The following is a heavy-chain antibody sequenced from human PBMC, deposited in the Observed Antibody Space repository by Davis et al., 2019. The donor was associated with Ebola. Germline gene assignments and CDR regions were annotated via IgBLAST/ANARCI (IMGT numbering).Heavy chain of an antibody. CDR2: IQYDASAQ. Sequence: GESPKISCAASGFTFTNFGMHWVRQAPGKGLEWVAFIQYDASAQYYADSLKGRFNIPRDNSKNMVYLQFNSLRTEDTAVYYCARDGPLGNVWGQGTLVTVSA. V-gene: IGHV3-30*02. CDR3: ARDGPLGNV. J-gene: IGHJ4*02. CDR1: GFTFTNFG. D-gene: IGHD1-1*01.